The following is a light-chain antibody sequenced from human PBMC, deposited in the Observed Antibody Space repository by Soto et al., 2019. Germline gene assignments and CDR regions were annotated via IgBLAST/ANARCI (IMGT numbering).Light chain of an antibody. CDR2: DVS. J-gene: IGLJ1*01. CDR1: SSDVRGYNY. Sequence: QSALTQPASVSGSPGQSITISCTGTSSDVRGYNYVSWYQQHPGKAPKLMIYDVSNRPSGVSNRFSGSKSGNTASLTISGLQAEDEADYYCSSYTSSSTNVFGTGTKVTVL. CDR3: SSYTSSSTNV. V-gene: IGLV2-14*01.